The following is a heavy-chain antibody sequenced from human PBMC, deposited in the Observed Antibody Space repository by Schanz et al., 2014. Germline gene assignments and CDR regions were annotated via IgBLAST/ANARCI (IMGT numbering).Heavy chain of an antibody. CDR1: GFTFADYY. CDR3: ARPIYDLWSGSFDY. V-gene: IGHV3-30*03. J-gene: IGHJ4*02. Sequence: QVQLLESGGGLFKPGGSLRLSCAGSGFTFADYYMTWIRQAPGKGLEWVAFISYDGNNQYYADSVKGRFTISRDNSKNTLYLQMNSLRAEDTAVYYCARPIYDLWSGSFDYWGQGTLVTVSS. CDR2: ISYDGNNQ. D-gene: IGHD3-3*01.